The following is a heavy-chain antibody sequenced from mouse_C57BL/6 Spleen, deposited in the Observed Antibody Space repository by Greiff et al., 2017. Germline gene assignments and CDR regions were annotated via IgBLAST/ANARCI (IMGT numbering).Heavy chain of an antibody. V-gene: IGHV1-7*01. CDR1: GYTFTSYW. J-gene: IGHJ1*03. D-gene: IGHD1-1*01. CDR3: ARDYGSSHWYFDV. CDR2: INPSSGYT. Sequence: QVQLQQSGAELAKPGASVKLSCKASGYTFTSYWMHWVQQRPGQGLEWIGYINPSSGYTKYNQKFKDKATLTADKSSSTAYMQLSSLTYEDSAVYYCARDYGSSHWYFDVWGTGTTGTVSS.